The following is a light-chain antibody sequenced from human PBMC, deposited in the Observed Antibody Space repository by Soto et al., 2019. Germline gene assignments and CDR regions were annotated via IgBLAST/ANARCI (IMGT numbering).Light chain of an antibody. J-gene: IGLJ3*02. CDR1: SSDVGDYNY. Sequence: QSALTQPASVSGSPGQSITISCTGTSSDVGDYNYVSWYQKHPDKAPKLMIFDVSYRPSGISDCFSGSKSGNTASLTISGLQAEDEADYYCSSYTSSTTVVFGGGTKLTVL. CDR2: DVS. V-gene: IGLV2-14*03. CDR3: SSYTSSTTVV.